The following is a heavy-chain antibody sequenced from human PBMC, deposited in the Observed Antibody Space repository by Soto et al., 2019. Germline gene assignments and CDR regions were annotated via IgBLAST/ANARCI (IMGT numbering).Heavy chain of an antibody. CDR3: ARSLLNVILPLAY. Sequence: QVQLVQSGAEVKKPGASVKVSCKASGYTFSGYYMHWVRQAPGQELEWMGWINTLSGDTSFPQKFQGRLAMTRDTSIDTAFMEVSRLTSDDTAIYYCARSLLNVILPLAYWGQGTLVSVSS. V-gene: IGHV1-2*02. D-gene: IGHD3-3*02. J-gene: IGHJ4*02. CDR1: GYTFSGYY. CDR2: INTLSGDT.